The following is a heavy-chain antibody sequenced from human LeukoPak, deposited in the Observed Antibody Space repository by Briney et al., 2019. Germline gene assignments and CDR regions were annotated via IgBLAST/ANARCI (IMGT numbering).Heavy chain of an antibody. CDR1: GYSISSGYY. D-gene: IGHD5-12*01. CDR2: IYHSGST. Sequence: SETLSLTCTVSGYSISSGYYWGWIRQPPGKGLEWIGSIYHSGSTYYNPSLKSRVTISVDTSKNQFSLKLSSVTAADTAVYYCARIPLGYSGAYYFDYWGQGTLVTVSP. CDR3: ARIPLGYSGAYYFDY. J-gene: IGHJ4*02. V-gene: IGHV4-38-2*02.